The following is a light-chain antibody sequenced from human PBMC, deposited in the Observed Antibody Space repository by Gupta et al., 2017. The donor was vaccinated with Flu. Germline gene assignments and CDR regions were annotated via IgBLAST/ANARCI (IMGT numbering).Light chain of an antibody. CDR3: QQDNSYSVT. CDR1: QSINNW. CDR2: KAS. J-gene: IGKJ5*01. V-gene: IGKV1-5*03. Sequence: DIQMTQSPSTLSASVGDRVTITCRASQSINNWLAWYQQKPGKAPKLLIYKASSLESGVPSRFSGSGSGTEFTLTISSLQPDDFATYYCQQDNSYSVTFGQGTRMEIK.